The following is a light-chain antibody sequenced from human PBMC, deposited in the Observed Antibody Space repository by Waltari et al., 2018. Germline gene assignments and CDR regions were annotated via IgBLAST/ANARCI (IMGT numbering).Light chain of an antibody. V-gene: IGKV1-8*01. CDR3: QQYYSYLT. J-gene: IGKJ2*01. CDR2: AAS. CDR1: QGIISY. Sequence: AIRITQSPSSLSASTGDRVTITCRASQGIISYLAWYQQKPGKAPNLLIYAASTLQSGVPSRFSGSGSGTDFTLTISCLQSEDFATYYCQQYYSYLTFGQGTKLDIK.